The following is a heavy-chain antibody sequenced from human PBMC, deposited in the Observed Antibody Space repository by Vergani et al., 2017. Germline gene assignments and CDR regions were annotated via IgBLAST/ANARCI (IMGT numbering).Heavy chain of an antibody. J-gene: IGHJ4*02. CDR1: GFTFSSYG. Sequence: QVQLVESGGGVVQPGRSLRLSCAASGFTFSSYGMHWVRQAPGKGLEWVAVISYDGSNKYYADSVKGRFTISRDNSKNTLYLQMNSLRAEDTAVYYCAKEHSQYGDYVSYYFDYWGQGTLVTVSS. CDR3: AKEHSQYGDYVSYYFDY. D-gene: IGHD4-17*01. V-gene: IGHV3-30*18. CDR2: ISYDGSNK.